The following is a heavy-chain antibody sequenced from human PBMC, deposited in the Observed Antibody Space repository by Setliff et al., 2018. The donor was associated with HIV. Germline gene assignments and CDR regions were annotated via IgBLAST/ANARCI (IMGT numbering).Heavy chain of an antibody. CDR3: ARPLTASYNFWGDAFAI. CDR1: GASISSYY. V-gene: IGHV4-59*01. CDR2: VDYNGRT. J-gene: IGHJ3*02. Sequence: KPSETLSLTCSVSGASISSYYWSWIRQPPGKGLEWIGYVDYNGRTDYNPSLKSRVTISLDTSKNQVSLKLSSVAAADTATYYCARPLTASYNFWGDAFAIWGQGTMVTVSS. D-gene: IGHD3-3*01.